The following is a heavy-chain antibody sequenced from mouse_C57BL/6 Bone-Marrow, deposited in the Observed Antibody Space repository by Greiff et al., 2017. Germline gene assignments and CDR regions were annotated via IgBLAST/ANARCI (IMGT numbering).Heavy chain of an antibody. J-gene: IGHJ4*01. CDR3: ARGGAYYSNYGAMDY. D-gene: IGHD2-5*01. CDR2: NYPGSGNT. CDR1: GYSFTSYY. V-gene: IGHV1-66*01. Sequence: QVQLQQSGPELVKPGASVKISCKASGYSFTSYYIHWVKQRPGQGLEWIGWNYPGSGNTKYNEKFKGKATLTADTSSSTAYMQLSSLTSEDSAVYYCARGGAYYSNYGAMDYWGQGTSVTVSS.